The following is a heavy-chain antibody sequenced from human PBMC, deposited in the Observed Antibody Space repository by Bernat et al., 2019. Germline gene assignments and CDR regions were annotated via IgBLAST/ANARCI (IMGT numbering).Heavy chain of an antibody. CDR1: GFTSSSYA. Sequence: VQLVESGGGVVQPGRSLRVSCAASGFTSSSYAMYWVRQAPGKGLEWVAVISYDGSNKNYADSVKGRFTISRDNSKNTLYLQMNSLRAEDTAVYYCARDAYDILSGYPVRYGMDVWGQGTTVTVSS. J-gene: IGHJ6*02. CDR3: ARDAYDILSGYPVRYGMDV. CDR2: ISYDGSNK. V-gene: IGHV3-30-3*01. D-gene: IGHD3-9*01.